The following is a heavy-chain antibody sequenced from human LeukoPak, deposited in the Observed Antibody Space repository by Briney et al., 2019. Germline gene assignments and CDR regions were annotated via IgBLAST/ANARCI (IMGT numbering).Heavy chain of an antibody. Sequence: PGGSLRLSCAASGFTFSSYALSWVRQAPGKGLEWVSAISGSGSYTYYADSVKGRFTISRDNAKNSLYLQMSNLRAEDTAVYYCAKDKKTMASHSFDYWGQGTLVTVSS. J-gene: IGHJ4*02. CDR2: ISGSGSYT. CDR3: AKDKKTMASHSFDY. CDR1: GFTFSSYA. D-gene: IGHD4/OR15-4a*01. V-gene: IGHV3-23*01.